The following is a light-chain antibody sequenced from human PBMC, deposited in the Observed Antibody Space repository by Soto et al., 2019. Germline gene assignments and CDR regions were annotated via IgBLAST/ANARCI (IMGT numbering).Light chain of an antibody. CDR2: LGS. CDR1: RSLLSSNGYNY. V-gene: IGKV2-28*01. CDR3: AQGLQTPLT. Sequence: VMTQSPLSLPVTPGEPASISCRSSRSLLSSNGYNYLNWYLQKPGQSPQILIYLGSNRASGVPDRFSGSGSGTDFTLKISRVEAEDVGVYYCAQGLQTPLTFGGGTKVDIK. J-gene: IGKJ4*01.